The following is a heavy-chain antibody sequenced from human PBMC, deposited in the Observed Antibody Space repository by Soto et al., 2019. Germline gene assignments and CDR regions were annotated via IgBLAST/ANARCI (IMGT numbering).Heavy chain of an antibody. CDR1: GGSISNGGYS. J-gene: IGHJ6*02. Sequence: PSETLSLTCAVSGGSISNGGYSWSWIRQPPGKGLEWIGYMYHSGSTYYNPSLKSRVTISIDRSKNQFSLKLSSVTAADTAVYYCARVDALYRNYYYGMDVWGQGTTVTVSS. V-gene: IGHV4-30-2*01. CDR3: ARVDALYRNYYYGMDV. CDR2: MYHSGST. D-gene: IGHD2-2*02.